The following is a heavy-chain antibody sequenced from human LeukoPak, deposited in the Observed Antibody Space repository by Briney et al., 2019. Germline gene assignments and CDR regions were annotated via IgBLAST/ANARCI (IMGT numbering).Heavy chain of an antibody. CDR1: GGSISNYY. CDR3: ARGVYIAAAQYGY. V-gene: IGHV4-59*01. D-gene: IGHD6-13*01. Sequence: SETLSFTCTVSGGSISNYYWNWIRQPPGKGLEWIGYIYYSGTTNYNPSLKSRVTISVDTSKNQFSLKLNSVTAADTAVYYCARGVYIAAAQYGYWGQGTLVTVSS. J-gene: IGHJ4*02. CDR2: IYYSGTT.